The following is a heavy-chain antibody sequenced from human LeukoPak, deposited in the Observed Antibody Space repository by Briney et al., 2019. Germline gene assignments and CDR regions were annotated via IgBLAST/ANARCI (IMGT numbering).Heavy chain of an antibody. V-gene: IGHV4-39*01. J-gene: IGHJ4*02. CDR2: IHSGGST. D-gene: IGHD6-19*01. CDR1: GGSMTSSSYY. CDR3: ARHIRSWDGSGWSGLWDY. Sequence: SETLSLTCTVSGGSMTSSSYYWGWIRQPPGKGLEWIGSIHSGGSTYYNPSLKSRVTISVDTSKNQFSLKLSSVTAADRAVFYCARHIRSWDGSGWSGLWDYWGQGNLVTVSS.